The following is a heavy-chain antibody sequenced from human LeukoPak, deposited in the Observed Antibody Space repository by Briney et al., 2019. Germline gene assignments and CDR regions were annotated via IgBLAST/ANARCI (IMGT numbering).Heavy chain of an antibody. CDR3: AKLGAYSSSWYGFFDY. D-gene: IGHD6-13*01. J-gene: IGHJ4*02. V-gene: IGHV5-51*01. CDR2: IYPGESET. CDR1: GYSFSNYW. Sequence: GESLKISCRGSGYSFSNYWIGWERQMPGKGLEWMGIIYPGESETRYSPSVQGQVTISADKSITTAYLQWSSLKASDTAMYYCAKLGAYSSSWYGFFDYWGQGTLVAVSS.